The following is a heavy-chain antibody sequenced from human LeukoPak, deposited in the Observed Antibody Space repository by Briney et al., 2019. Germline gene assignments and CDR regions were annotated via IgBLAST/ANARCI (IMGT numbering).Heavy chain of an antibody. CDR2: TSAFSGDT. V-gene: IGHV1-18*04. J-gene: IGHJ4*02. D-gene: IGHD5-12*01. Sequence: ASVKVSCKASGYSFTSSGISWVRQAPGQGLEWMGWTSAFSGDTNYAQKFQGRVTMTTDTSTRTAYMELRSLRSDDTAVYHCARQEVAAISRFDYWGQGTLVTVSS. CDR1: GYSFTSSG. CDR3: ARQEVAAISRFDY.